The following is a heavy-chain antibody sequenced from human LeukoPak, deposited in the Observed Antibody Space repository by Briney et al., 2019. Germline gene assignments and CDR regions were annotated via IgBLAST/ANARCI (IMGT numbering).Heavy chain of an antibody. CDR1: GFTFSSYG. Sequence: GGSLRLSCAASGFTFSSYGMHWVRQAPGKGLEWVAVISYDGSNKYYADSVKGRFTISRDNSKNTLYLQMNSLRAEDTAVYYCAGARIRGYSYGSLDYWGQGTLVTVSS. J-gene: IGHJ4*02. CDR3: AGARIRGYSYGSLDY. D-gene: IGHD5-18*01. V-gene: IGHV3-30*19. CDR2: ISYDGSNK.